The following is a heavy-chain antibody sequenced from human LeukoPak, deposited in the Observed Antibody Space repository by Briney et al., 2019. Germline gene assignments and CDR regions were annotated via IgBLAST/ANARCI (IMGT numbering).Heavy chain of an antibody. CDR3: AKNGNQHYYYYYMDV. Sequence: PGGSLRLSCAASGFTFSSYGMHWVRQVPGKGLEWVAVISYDGSNKYYADSVKGRFTISRDNSKSTLYLQMNSLRAEDTAVYYCAKNGNQHYYYYYMDVWGKGTTVTVSS. CDR2: ISYDGSNK. J-gene: IGHJ6*03. V-gene: IGHV3-30*18. CDR1: GFTFSSYG. D-gene: IGHD2-2*01.